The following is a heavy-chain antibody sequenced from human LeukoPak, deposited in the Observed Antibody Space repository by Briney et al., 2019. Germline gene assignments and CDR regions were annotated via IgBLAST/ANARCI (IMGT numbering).Heavy chain of an antibody. J-gene: IGHJ4*02. Sequence: EASVKVSCRSTGGTFSSYALSWVRQAPGQGLEWMGMINPILGRANYAQKFEGRVTITADKSTSTAYMELSSRRSEDTAVYYCAGVGDYYGHDYWGQGTLVTVSS. CDR2: INPILGRA. CDR3: AGVGDYYGHDY. V-gene: IGHV1-69*04. CDR1: GGTFSSYA. D-gene: IGHD1-26*01.